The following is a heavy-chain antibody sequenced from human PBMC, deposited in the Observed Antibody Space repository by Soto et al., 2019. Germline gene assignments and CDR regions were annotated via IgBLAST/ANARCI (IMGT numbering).Heavy chain of an antibody. V-gene: IGHV3-23*01. CDR3: AKDRAHCSGGNCVTSFDS. D-gene: IGHD2-15*01. CDR2: ISGTGDNT. J-gene: IGHJ4*02. CDR1: GFTPNNYA. Sequence: GGSLRLSCAASGFTPNNYAINWVRQAPGKGLEWVSSISGTGDNTYYADSVKCRFTVSRDNSKNTMFLHMNSLLAEDTAVYYCAKDRAHCSGGNCVTSFDSWGQGTLVTVSS.